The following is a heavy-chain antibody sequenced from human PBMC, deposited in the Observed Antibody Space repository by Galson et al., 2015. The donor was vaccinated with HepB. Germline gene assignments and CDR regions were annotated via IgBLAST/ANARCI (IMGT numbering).Heavy chain of an antibody. V-gene: IGHV1-69*13. CDR1: GYTFTSYD. CDR3: AFLNLRGYYDSSGQKESPPGWFDP. CDR2: IIPIFGTA. D-gene: IGHD3-22*01. Sequence: SVKVSCKASGYTFTSYDINWVRQATGQGLEWMGGIIPIFGTANYAQKFQGRVTITADESTSTAYMELSSLRSEDTAVYYCAFLNLRGYYDSSGQKESPPGWFDPWGQGTLVTVSS. J-gene: IGHJ5*02.